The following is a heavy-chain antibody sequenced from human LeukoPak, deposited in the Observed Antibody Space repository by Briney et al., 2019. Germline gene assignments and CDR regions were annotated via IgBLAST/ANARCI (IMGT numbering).Heavy chain of an antibody. CDR3: AKEVIMITFGGVFDY. V-gene: IGHV3-23*01. CDR2: ISGSGGST. Sequence: GGSLRLSCAASGFTFSSYGMSWVRQAPGKGLEWVSAISGSGGSTYYADSVKGRFTISRDNSKNTLYLQMNSLRAEDTAVYYCAKEVIMITFGGVFDYWGQGTLVTVSS. D-gene: IGHD3-16*01. CDR1: GFTFSSYG. J-gene: IGHJ4*02.